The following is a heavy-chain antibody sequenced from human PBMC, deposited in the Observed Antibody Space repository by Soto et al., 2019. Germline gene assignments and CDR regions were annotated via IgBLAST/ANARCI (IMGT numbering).Heavy chain of an antibody. CDR1: GGTFSRHA. D-gene: IGHD4-17*01. V-gene: IGHV1-69*01. CDR3: ARATTTVVTLPGLPFDY. CDR2: IIPIFGTA. J-gene: IGHJ4*02. Sequence: QVQLVQSGAEVRKPGSSVKVSCKASGGTFSRHAISWVRQAPGQGLEWMGGIIPIFGTANHAQKFQGRVTITADESTSTAYMELSSLRSEDTAVYYCARATTTVVTLPGLPFDYWGQGTLVTVSS.